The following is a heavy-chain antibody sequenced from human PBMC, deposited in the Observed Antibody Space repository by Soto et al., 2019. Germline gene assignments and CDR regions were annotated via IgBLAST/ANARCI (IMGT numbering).Heavy chain of an antibody. CDR3: AHSRPRGAVAGGEFDY. V-gene: IGHV2-5*02. CDR1: GFSLSTSGVG. J-gene: IGHJ4*02. D-gene: IGHD6-19*01. CDR2: IYWDDDK. Sequence: QITLKESGPPLVKPTQTLTLTCTFSGFSLSTSGVGVGWIRQPPGKALEWLALIYWDDDKRYSPSLKSRLTITKDTSKNQVVLTMTNMDPVDTATYYCAHSRPRGAVAGGEFDYWGQGTLVTVSS.